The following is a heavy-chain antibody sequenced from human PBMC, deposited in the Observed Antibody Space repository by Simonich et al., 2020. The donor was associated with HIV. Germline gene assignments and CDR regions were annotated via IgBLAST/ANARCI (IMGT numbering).Heavy chain of an antibody. J-gene: IGHJ6*03. V-gene: IGHV4-34*01. CDR1: GGSFSGYY. CDR3: ARGRVGATTDRDYYYMDV. Sequence: QVQLQQWGAGLLQPSETLSLTCAVYGGSFSGYYWSWIPQPPGKGLEWMGEINHSGSTNYTPSLKSRVTISVDTSKNQFSLELSSVTAADTAVYYCARGRVGATTDRDYYYMDVWGKGTTVTVSS. D-gene: IGHD1-26*01. CDR2: INHSGST.